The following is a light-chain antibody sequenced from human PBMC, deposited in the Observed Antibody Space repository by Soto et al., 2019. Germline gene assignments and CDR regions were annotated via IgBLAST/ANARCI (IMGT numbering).Light chain of an antibody. CDR2: DVS. CDR1: QSVSSY. CDR3: QQRRYWPVT. Sequence: EIVLTQSPAILSMSPGERATLSCRASQSVSSYFAWYQQKPGQAPRLLIYDVSNRATGVPARFSGSGSETDFTLTISSLEPEDFAVYYCQQRRYWPVTFGQGTKVEIK. J-gene: IGKJ1*01. V-gene: IGKV3-11*01.